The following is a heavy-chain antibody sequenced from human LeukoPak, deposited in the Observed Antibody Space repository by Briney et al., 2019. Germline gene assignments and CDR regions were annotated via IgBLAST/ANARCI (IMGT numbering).Heavy chain of an antibody. CDR3: ARKGSDTWLTFWFDS. J-gene: IGHJ5*01. CDR1: GGSIRSNNW. Sequence: SDTLSLTCAVSGGSIRSNNWRSWVRQAPGSGLEWIGEIFHSGSTNYNAALKSRVTISLDESNNRFSLEVTPVTAADTAVYYCARKGSDTWLTFWFDSWGQGTLVTVSS. CDR2: IFHSGST. V-gene: IGHV4-4*02. D-gene: IGHD1-26*01.